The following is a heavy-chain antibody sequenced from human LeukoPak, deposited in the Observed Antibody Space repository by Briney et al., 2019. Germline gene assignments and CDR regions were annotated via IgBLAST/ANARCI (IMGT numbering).Heavy chain of an antibody. CDR2: ISYDGSNK. J-gene: IGHJ4*02. CDR1: GFTFNSYG. CDR3: AKVGDILTGYGIDY. V-gene: IGHV3-30*18. D-gene: IGHD3-9*01. Sequence: GGSLRLSCAASGFTFNSYGMHWVRQAPGKGLEWVAVISYDGSNKYYADSVKGRFTISRDNSKNTLYLQMNGLRAEDTAVYYCAKVGDILTGYGIDYWGQGTLVTVSS.